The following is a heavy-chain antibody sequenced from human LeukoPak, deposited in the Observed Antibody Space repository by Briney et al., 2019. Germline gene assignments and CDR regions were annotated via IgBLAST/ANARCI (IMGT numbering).Heavy chain of an antibody. J-gene: IGHJ4*02. Sequence: GGSLRLSCAASGLNFSSRWMNWVRQAPGQGLEWVASIKEDGSEKHYVDSVKGRFTISRDNGKNSLYLQMNSLRAEDTAVYYCASDSGWWRFDFWGQGTLVTVSS. CDR1: GLNFSSRW. V-gene: IGHV3-7*03. CDR3: ASDSGWWRFDF. D-gene: IGHD6-13*01. CDR2: IKEDGSEK.